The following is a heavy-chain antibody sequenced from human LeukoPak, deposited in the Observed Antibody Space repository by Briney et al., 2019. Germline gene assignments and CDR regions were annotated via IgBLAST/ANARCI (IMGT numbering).Heavy chain of an antibody. V-gene: IGHV3-21*01. CDR3: ARDPWGSSSY. J-gene: IGHJ4*02. CDR2: ISSSSTYI. CDR1: GFTFSGYS. Sequence: PGGSLRLSCAASGFTFSGYSMNWVRQAPGKGLEWVSSISSSSTYIYYADSVKGRFTISRDNAKNSLYLQINSLKAEDTAVYYCARDPWGSSSYWGQGILVTVSS. D-gene: IGHD6-6*01.